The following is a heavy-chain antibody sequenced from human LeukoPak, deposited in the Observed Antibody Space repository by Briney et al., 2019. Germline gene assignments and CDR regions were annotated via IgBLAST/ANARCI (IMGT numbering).Heavy chain of an antibody. D-gene: IGHD2-15*01. J-gene: IGHJ6*04. CDR2: SNGCNGNI. Sequence: GASVKISCKASGYTFTNYVMHWVRQAPGQRLEWMGWSNGCNGNIKYSQKFQGRVTITRDTSASTAYMELSSLRSEDTAVYYCARDPLFCSGGSCIPYYYGLDVWGKGTTVTVSS. CDR1: GYTFTNYV. V-gene: IGHV1-3*01. CDR3: ARDPLFCSGGSCIPYYYGLDV.